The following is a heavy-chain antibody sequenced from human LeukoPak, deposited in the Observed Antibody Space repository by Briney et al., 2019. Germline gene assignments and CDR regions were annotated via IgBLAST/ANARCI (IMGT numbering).Heavy chain of an antibody. V-gene: IGHV4-59*02. CDR1: GGSVNNYY. CDR3: AREYSGSFDY. CDR2: IYYSGST. J-gene: IGHJ4*02. Sequence: SETLSLTCTVSGGSVNNYYWSWIRQPPGKGLEWIGYIYYSGSTNYNPSFKSRVTISLETSKNQFSLQLNSVTPEDTAVYYCAREYSGSFDYWGQGTLVTVSS. D-gene: IGHD1-26*01.